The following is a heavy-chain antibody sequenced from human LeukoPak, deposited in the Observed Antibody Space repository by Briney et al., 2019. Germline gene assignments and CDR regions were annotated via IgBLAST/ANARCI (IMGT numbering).Heavy chain of an antibody. CDR2: IIPIFGTA. CDR1: GGTFSSYA. V-gene: IGHV1-69*13. CDR3: ARDKSTGGYTYDGNDY. J-gene: IGHJ4*02. Sequence: GASVTVSCKASGGTFSSYAISWVRQAPGQGLEWMGGIIPIFGTANYAQKFQGRVTITADESTSTAYMELSSLRSEDTAVYYCARDKSTGGYTYDGNDYWGQGTLVTVSS. D-gene: IGHD5-18*01.